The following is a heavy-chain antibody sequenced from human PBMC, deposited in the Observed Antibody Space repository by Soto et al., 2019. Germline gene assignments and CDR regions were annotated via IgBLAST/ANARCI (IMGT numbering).Heavy chain of an antibody. CDR2: ISSDGDIT. CDR1: GFTFSEYS. Sequence: GGSLRLSCSTSGFTFSEYSMHWVRQAPGKGLQYVSTISSDGDITYYADSVKGRFTVSRDNSKNTLYLQMNSLRPEDTAVYYCVKVSTFYDILTGYYSTNFFDPWGQGTLVTVSS. CDR3: VKVSTFYDILTGYYSTNFFDP. V-gene: IGHV3-64D*06. J-gene: IGHJ5*02. D-gene: IGHD3-9*01.